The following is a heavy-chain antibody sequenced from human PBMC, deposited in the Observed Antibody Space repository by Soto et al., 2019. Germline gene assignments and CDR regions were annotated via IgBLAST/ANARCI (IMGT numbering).Heavy chain of an antibody. D-gene: IGHD3-3*01. CDR2: INPHGGST. V-gene: IGHV1-46*01. CDR3: ARSFRSGSKNWSDP. Sequence: ASVKVSCKAPGDTFTSYYLNWVRQAPGQGLEWMGVINPHGGSTKYAQKLQGRVTMTTDTSTSTAYMELRSLRSDDTAVYYCARSFRSGSKNWSDPWGQGTLVTVSS. J-gene: IGHJ5*02. CDR1: GDTFTSYY.